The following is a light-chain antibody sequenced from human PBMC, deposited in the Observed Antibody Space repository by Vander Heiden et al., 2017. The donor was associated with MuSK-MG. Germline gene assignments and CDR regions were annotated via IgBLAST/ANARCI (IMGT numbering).Light chain of an antibody. CDR1: QSISSY. CDR2: AAS. CDR3: QQRSSWPPYT. Sequence: EIVLTQSPATLSLSPGERATLSCRASQSISSYLAWYQQKPGQAPRLLIYAASNRATGIPARFSGSGSGTDFTLTISSLEPEDFAVYYCQQRSSWPPYTFGQGTKLEI. J-gene: IGKJ2*01. V-gene: IGKV3-11*01.